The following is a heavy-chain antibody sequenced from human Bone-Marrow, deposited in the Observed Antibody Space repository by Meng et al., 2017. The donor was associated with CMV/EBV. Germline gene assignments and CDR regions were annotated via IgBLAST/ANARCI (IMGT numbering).Heavy chain of an antibody. CDR3: ARSLNTAADY. CDR1: GFTVSSIY. CDR2: IYSGGTT. Sequence: GESLKISCAASGFTVSSIYMNWVRQAPGKGLEWVSIIYSGGTTYYADSVKGRFTISRDNSKNTLYLQMTSLRPDDSGVYYCARSLNTAADYWGQGTLVTVSS. J-gene: IGHJ4*02. D-gene: IGHD6-13*01. V-gene: IGHV3-53*05.